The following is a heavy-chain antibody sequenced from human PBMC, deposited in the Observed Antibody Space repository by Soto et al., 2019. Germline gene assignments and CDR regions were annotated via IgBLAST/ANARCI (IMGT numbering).Heavy chain of an antibody. V-gene: IGHV1-18*01. Sequence: ALVKVSCKASGYTFTSYGISWVRQAPGQGLEWMGWISAYNGNTNYAQKLQGRVTMTTDTSTSTAYMELRSLRSDDTAVYYCARGYCSSTSCSTAEYFQHWGQGTLVTVSS. D-gene: IGHD2-2*02. CDR1: GYTFTSYG. CDR3: ARGYCSSTSCSTAEYFQH. J-gene: IGHJ1*01. CDR2: ISAYNGNT.